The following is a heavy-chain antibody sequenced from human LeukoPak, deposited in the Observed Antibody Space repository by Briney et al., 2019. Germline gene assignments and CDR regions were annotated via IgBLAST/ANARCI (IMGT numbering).Heavy chain of an antibody. Sequence: ASVKVSCKVSGYTLTELSMHWVPQAPGKGLEWMGGFDPEDGETIYAQKFQGRVTMTEDTSTDTAYMELSSLRSEDTAVYYCATDNKGYYLEPFDYWGQGTLVTVSS. J-gene: IGHJ4*02. CDR1: GYTLTELS. V-gene: IGHV1-24*01. CDR3: ATDNKGYYLEPFDY. D-gene: IGHD3-10*01. CDR2: FDPEDGET.